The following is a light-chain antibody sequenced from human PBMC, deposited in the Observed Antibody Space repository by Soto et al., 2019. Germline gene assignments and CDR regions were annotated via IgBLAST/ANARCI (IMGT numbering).Light chain of an antibody. CDR2: DVS. Sequence: QPVLTQPASLSGSPGQSITISCTGTSSDIGGYNYVSWYQQHPGKAPKLMIRDVSRRPSGVSSRFSGSKSGNTASLSISGLQADDEADYYCSSYTCSSSVIFGGGTKLTVL. CDR1: SSDIGGYNY. J-gene: IGLJ2*01. V-gene: IGLV2-14*01. CDR3: SSYTCSSSVI.